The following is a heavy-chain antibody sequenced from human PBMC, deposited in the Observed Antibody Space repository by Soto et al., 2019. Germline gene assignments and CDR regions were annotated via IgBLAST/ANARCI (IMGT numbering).Heavy chain of an antibody. D-gene: IGHD5-12*01. J-gene: IGHJ4*02. V-gene: IGHV3-7*01. CDR1: GFTFSSYW. CDR2: IKQDGSEK. Sequence: PGGSLRLSCAASGFTFSSYWMSWVRQAPGKGLEWVANIKQDGSEKYYVDSVKGRFTISTDNAKNSLYLQMNSLRAEDTAVYYWARDCKGDIVATMTEYWGQRTLVTGPS. CDR3: ARDCKGDIVATMTEY.